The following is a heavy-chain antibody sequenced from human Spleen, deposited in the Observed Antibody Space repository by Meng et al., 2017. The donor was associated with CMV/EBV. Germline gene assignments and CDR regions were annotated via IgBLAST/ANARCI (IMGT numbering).Heavy chain of an antibody. J-gene: IGHJ5*02. CDR3: ARQYCTGASCYAGWFDP. D-gene: IGHD2-2*01. CDR1: FVIYI. Sequence: FVIYIVLWVRQAPGHGLGWLGRVIPLLGMTDYTEKFQGRLTITADKSTSTAYMELSGLKSEDTAVYYCARQYCTGASCYAGWFDPWGQGTLVTVSS. V-gene: IGHV1-69*02. CDR2: VIPLLGMT.